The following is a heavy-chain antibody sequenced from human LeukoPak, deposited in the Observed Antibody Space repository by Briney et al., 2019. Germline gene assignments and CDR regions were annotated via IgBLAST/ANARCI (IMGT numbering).Heavy chain of an antibody. CDR1: GYTFTSYY. D-gene: IGHD2-15*01. J-gene: IGHJ6*02. CDR2: INPSGGST. V-gene: IGHV1-46*01. CDR3: ARDHGGYCSGGSCYYYYYGMDV. Sequence: ASVKVSCKASGYTFTSYYMHWVRQAPGQGLEWMGIINPSGGSTSYAQKFQGRVTMTRDTSTSTVYMELSGLRSEDTAVYYCARDHGGYCSGGSCYYYYYGMDVWGQGTTVTVSS.